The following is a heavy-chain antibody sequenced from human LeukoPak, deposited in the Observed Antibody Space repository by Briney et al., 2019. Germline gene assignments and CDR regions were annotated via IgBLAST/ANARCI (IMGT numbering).Heavy chain of an antibody. J-gene: IGHJ6*02. CDR3: AKGDPGSGSYSRPYHYYGMDV. CDR1: GGSFSGYY. CDR2: INHSGST. D-gene: IGHD3-10*01. V-gene: IGHV4-34*01. Sequence: SETLSLTCAVYGGSFSGYYWSWIRQPPGKGLEWIGEINHSGSTNYNPSLKSRVTISVDTSKNQFSLKLSSVTAADTAVYFCAKGDPGSGSYSRPYHYYGMDVWGQGTTVTVSS.